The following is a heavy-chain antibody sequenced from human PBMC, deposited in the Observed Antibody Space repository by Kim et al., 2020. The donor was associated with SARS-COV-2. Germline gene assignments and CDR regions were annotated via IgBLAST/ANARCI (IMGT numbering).Heavy chain of an antibody. CDR2: ISSSSSTI. J-gene: IGHJ4*02. CDR1: GFTFSSYS. CDR3: ARSRGVAGVAAAWEIDY. Sequence: GGSLRLSCAASGFTFSSYSMNWVRQAPGKGLEWVSYISSSSSTIYYADSVKGRFTISRDNAKNSLYLQMNSLRDEDTAVYYCARSRGVAGVAAAWEIDYWGQGTLVTVSS. D-gene: IGHD2-15*01. V-gene: IGHV3-48*02.